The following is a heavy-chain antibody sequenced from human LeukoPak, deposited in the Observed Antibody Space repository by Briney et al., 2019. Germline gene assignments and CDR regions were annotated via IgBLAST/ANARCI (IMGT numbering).Heavy chain of an antibody. CDR2: MNPNSGNT. V-gene: IGHV1-8*01. Sequence: ASVKVSCKASGYTFTSYDINWVRQATGQGLEWMGWMNPNSGNTGYAQKFQGRVTMTRNTSISTAYMELSSLRSEDTAVYYCARGQGIYYGSGSLLGYWGQGTLVTVSS. CDR3: ARGQGIYYGSGSLLGY. J-gene: IGHJ4*02. D-gene: IGHD3-10*01. CDR1: GYTFTSYD.